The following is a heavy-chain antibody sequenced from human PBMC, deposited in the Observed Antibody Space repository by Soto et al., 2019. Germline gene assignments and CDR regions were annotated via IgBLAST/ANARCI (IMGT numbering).Heavy chain of an antibody. V-gene: IGHV4-30-2*06. Sequence: QLQLQESGSGLVKPSQTLSLTCAVSGGSLSSGTHSWNWIRQSPGTGLEWIAYIYYSGTTYYNPSLKSRVTISRDRSKNQFSLKMTSVTAADTAVYYCARDGERGGFDPWGQGTLVTVSS. J-gene: IGHJ5*02. CDR3: ARDGERGGFDP. CDR1: GGSLSSGTHS. D-gene: IGHD3-10*01. CDR2: IYYSGTT.